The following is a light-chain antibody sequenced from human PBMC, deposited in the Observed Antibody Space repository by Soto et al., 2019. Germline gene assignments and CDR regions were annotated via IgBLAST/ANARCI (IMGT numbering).Light chain of an antibody. CDR2: DNN. CDR1: SSNIGNNH. V-gene: IGLV1-51*01. J-gene: IGLJ3*02. CDR3: GSWDRSLRGWV. Sequence: QSALTQPPSVSAAPGQKVTVSCSGSSSNIGNNHVSWYQHLPGTAPKVLIYDNNKRPSGIPDRFSGSKSATSATLDITGLQTGDEADYYCGSWDRSLRGWVFGGGTKLTVL.